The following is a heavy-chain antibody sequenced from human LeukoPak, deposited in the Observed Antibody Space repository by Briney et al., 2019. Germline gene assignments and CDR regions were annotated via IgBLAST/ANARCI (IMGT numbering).Heavy chain of an antibody. Sequence: PGGSLRLSCAASGFTFSSYALTWVRQAPGKGLEWVSSIGSGGGSTYYADSVKGRFTISRDNSKNTVYLQMNSLRAEDTAVYYCAKDDYGDLLFDYWGQGTLVTVSS. J-gene: IGHJ4*02. CDR2: IGSGGGST. CDR1: GFTFSSYA. V-gene: IGHV3-23*01. D-gene: IGHD4-17*01. CDR3: AKDDYGDLLFDY.